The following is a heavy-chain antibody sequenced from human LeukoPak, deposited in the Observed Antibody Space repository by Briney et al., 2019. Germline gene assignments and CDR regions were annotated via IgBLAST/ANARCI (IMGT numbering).Heavy chain of an antibody. J-gene: IGHJ6*04. CDR2: IYHSGST. CDR3: ARMKRWMVRESVGMDV. Sequence: KSSETLSLTCAVSGGSISSSNWWSWVRQPPGKGLEWIGEIYHSGSTNYNPSLKSRVTISVDKSKNQFSLKLSSVTAADTAVYYCARMKRWMVRESVGMDVLGKGTTVTVSS. V-gene: IGHV4-4*02. D-gene: IGHD3-10*01. CDR1: GGSISSSNW.